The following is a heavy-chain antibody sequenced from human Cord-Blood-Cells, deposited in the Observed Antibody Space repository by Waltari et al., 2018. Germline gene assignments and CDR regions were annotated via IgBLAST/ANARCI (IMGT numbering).Heavy chain of an antibody. V-gene: IGHV4-39*01. CDR3: ARRDYYGSGSSPFDY. D-gene: IGHD3-10*01. CDR2: IYYSGST. J-gene: IGHJ4*02. Sequence: QLQLQESGPGLVKPSETLSLTCTVSGGSISSSSYYWGWIRQPPGKGLEWIGIIYYSGSTYYNPSLKSRDTISVDTSKNQFSLKLSSVTAADTAVYYCARRDYYGSGSSPFDYWGQGTLVTVSS. CDR1: GGSISSSSYY.